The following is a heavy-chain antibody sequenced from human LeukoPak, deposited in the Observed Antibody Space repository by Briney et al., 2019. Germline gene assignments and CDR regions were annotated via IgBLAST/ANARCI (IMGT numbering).Heavy chain of an antibody. V-gene: IGHV3-74*01. J-gene: IGHJ5*02. CDR3: ARVGYSSEP. Sequence: QPGGSLRLSCAASGFTFSSYWMHWVRQAPGKGLVWVSRINSDGSITNYADSVKGRFTISRDNAENTLYLQMNSLRAEDTAVYYCARVGYSSEPWGQGTLVTVSS. CDR2: INSDGSIT. D-gene: IGHD6-13*01. CDR1: GFTFSSYW.